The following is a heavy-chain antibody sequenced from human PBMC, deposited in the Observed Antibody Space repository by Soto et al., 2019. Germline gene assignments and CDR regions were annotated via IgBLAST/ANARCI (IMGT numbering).Heavy chain of an antibody. V-gene: IGHV4-4*07. CDR3: ARGYYYGSGSYYLDYYYYGMDV. CDR1: GGSISSYY. D-gene: IGHD3-10*01. J-gene: IGHJ6*02. CDR2: IYTSGST. Sequence: SETLSLTCTVSGGSISSYYWSWIRQPAGKGLEWIGRIYTSGSTNYNPSLKSRVTMSVDTSKNQFSLKLSSVTAADTAVYYCARGYYYGSGSYYLDYYYYGMDVWGQGTTVT.